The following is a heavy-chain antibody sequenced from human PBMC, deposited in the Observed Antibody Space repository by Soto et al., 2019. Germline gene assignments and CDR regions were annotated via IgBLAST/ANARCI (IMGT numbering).Heavy chain of an antibody. D-gene: IGHD6-13*01. CDR1: GGSISSYY. V-gene: IGHV4-59*01. Sequence: SETLSLTCTVSGGSISSYYWSWIRQPPGKGLEWIGYIYYSGSTNYNPSLKSRVTISVDTSKNQFSLKLSSVTAADTAVYYCARVRLEGAYSSRSVWFDPWGQGTLVTVSS. J-gene: IGHJ5*02. CDR3: ARVRLEGAYSSRSVWFDP. CDR2: IYYSGST.